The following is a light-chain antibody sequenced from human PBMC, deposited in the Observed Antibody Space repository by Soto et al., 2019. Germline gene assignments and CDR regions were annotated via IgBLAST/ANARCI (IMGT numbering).Light chain of an antibody. Sequence: EIVLTQSPATLSLSPGERATLSCRASQSVSRYLAWYQQKPGQAPRLLIYDASNRATGIPARFSGSGSGTDFTLTISSLEPEDFAVYYCQQRSSWPITCGQGTRLEIK. CDR3: QQRSSWPIT. V-gene: IGKV3-11*01. J-gene: IGKJ5*01. CDR2: DAS. CDR1: QSVSRY.